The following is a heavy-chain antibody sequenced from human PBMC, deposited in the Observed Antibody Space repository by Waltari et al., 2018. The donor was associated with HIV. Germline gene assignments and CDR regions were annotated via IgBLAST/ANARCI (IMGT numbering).Heavy chain of an antibody. J-gene: IGHJ4*02. CDR1: GDSVSSNCAI. D-gene: IGHD1-7*01. CDR2: TYYRSKWNN. Sequence: QVQLQQSGPGLVQPSQPLSLTCAISGDSVSSNCAIWNWIRQSPSRGLEWLGRTYYRSKWNNDYAVSVKSRITISPETSRNQFSLQLNSVTPEDTAVYFCARDLHGNYYFDNWGQGTLVTVSS. CDR3: ARDLHGNYYFDN. V-gene: IGHV6-1*01.